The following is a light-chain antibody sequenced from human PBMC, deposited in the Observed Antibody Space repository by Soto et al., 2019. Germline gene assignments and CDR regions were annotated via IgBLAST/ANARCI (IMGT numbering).Light chain of an antibody. CDR3: PQRSASYT. CDR1: QTLANY. J-gene: IGKJ2*01. CDR2: DAS. V-gene: IGKV3-11*01. Sequence: EVVLTQSPATLSLSPGERATLSCRASQTLANYLAWYQQRPGQAPRLLIYDASNRATGIPARFSGSGSGTDFTLTISRLEPEDSAVYYCPQRSASYTFGQGTTLEIK.